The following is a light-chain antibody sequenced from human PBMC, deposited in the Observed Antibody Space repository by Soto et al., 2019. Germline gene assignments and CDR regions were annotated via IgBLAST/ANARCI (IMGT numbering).Light chain of an antibody. CDR3: CSYAGSDTGV. V-gene: IGLV2-11*01. CDR2: DVS. J-gene: IGLJ3*02. CDR1: SSDVGTYNY. Sequence: QSALTQPRSVSGSPGQSVTISCTGTSSDVGTYNYVSWYQQRPGKAPKLMIYDVSKRPSGVPDRFSGSKSGNTASLTISGLQGEDEADYYCCSYAGSDTGVFGGGTKLTVL.